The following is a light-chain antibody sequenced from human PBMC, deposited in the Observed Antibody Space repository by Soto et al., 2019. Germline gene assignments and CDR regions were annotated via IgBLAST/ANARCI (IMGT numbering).Light chain of an antibody. Sequence: EIALTQSPATLSLSPRERATLSCSASQSVSSYLAWYQQQLGQAPRLLIYDASNRATGIPARFSGSGSGTDFTLTISSLEPEDFGVYYCQQRSNWPFTFGPETKVDVK. CDR1: QSVSSY. V-gene: IGKV3-11*01. CDR3: QQRSNWPFT. J-gene: IGKJ3*01. CDR2: DAS.